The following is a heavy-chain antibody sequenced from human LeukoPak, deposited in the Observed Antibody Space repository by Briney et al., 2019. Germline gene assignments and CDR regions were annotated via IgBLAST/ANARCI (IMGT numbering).Heavy chain of an antibody. D-gene: IGHD6-19*01. CDR3: APTGGGWYVYYYDY. CDR1: GYTFAAYY. Sequence: GASVKVSCKTSGYTFAAYYIHWVRQAPGQGLEWMGWITPNSGGTNYAQKFQGRVTMTRDTSISTAYMELSRLRSDDTAVYYCAPTGGGWYVYYYDYWGQGTLVTVSS. CDR2: ITPNSGGT. V-gene: IGHV1-2*02. J-gene: IGHJ4*02.